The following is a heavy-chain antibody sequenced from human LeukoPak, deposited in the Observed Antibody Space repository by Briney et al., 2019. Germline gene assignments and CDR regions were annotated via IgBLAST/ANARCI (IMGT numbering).Heavy chain of an antibody. CDR3: AKDYRPHDFWSGLVDY. D-gene: IGHD3-3*01. CDR2: ISYDGSNK. V-gene: IGHV3-30*18. J-gene: IGHJ4*02. CDR1: EFTFSNFA. Sequence: SGGSLELSFAASEFTFSNFALHWFGKPQGKGWGWLTLISYDGSNKYYADSVRGRFTISRDNSKNTLYLQMNSLRAEDTAVYYCAKDYRPHDFWSGLVDYWGQGTLVTVSS.